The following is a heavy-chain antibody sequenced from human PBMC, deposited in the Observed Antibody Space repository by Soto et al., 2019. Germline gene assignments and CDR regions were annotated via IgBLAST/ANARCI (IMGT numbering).Heavy chain of an antibody. CDR2: IGGRDDST. CDR1: GLTSSNYA. V-gene: IGHV3-23*01. D-gene: IGHD3-22*01. Sequence: EVQLLESGGGLVQPGGFLRLSCATSGLTSSNYAMSWVRQAPGKGLEWVPSIGGRDDSTYYAESVQGRFTISRDISKNALYLHMNSLRVDDTAIYYCANYYDSSGYPHGFFQHWGQGTLVTVSS. CDR3: ANYYDSSGYPHGFFQH. J-gene: IGHJ1*01.